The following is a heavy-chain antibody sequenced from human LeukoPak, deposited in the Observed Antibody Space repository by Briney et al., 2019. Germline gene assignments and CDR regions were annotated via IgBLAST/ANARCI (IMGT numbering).Heavy chain of an antibody. CDR3: ARGDSSGWYGAVPGFDP. CDR1: GGTFSSYA. CDR2: IIPIFGTA. D-gene: IGHD6-19*01. V-gene: IGHV1-69*06. J-gene: IGHJ5*02. Sequence: GSSVKVSCKASGGTFSSYAISWVRQAPGQGLEWMGGIIPIFGTANYAQKFQGRVTITADKSTSTAYMELSSLRSEDTAVYYCARGDSSGWYGAVPGFDPWGQGTLVAVSS.